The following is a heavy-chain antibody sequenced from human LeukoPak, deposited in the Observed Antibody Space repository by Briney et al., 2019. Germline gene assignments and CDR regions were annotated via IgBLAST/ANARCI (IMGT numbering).Heavy chain of an antibody. Sequence: ASVKVSCKASGHTSTTYAIHWVRQAPGQGLEWMGWINAGNGNIKYSQKFQGRVTITADESTSTAYMELSSLRSEDTAVYYCARDTTGYSSGWYYFDYWGQGTLVTVSS. CDR1: GHTSTTYA. V-gene: IGHV1-3*01. CDR2: INAGNGNI. D-gene: IGHD6-19*01. J-gene: IGHJ4*02. CDR3: ARDTTGYSSGWYYFDY.